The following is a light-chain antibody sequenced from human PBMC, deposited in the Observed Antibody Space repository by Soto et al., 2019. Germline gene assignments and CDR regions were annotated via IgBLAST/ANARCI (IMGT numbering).Light chain of an antibody. CDR2: GAS. J-gene: IGKJ4*01. CDR3: QQYASSPLT. Sequence: EIVLTQSPGPLSLSSGERATLSFRASQSVRSNYLAWYQQKPGQAPRLLIYGASSSATGIPDRFGGSGSGTAFTLTISSLETEDFAVYYCQQYASSPLTFGGGTKVDIK. V-gene: IGKV3-20*01. CDR1: QSVRSNY.